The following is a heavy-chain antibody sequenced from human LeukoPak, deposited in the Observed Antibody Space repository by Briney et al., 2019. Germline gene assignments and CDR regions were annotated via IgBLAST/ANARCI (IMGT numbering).Heavy chain of an antibody. CDR1: GFTFSSYA. D-gene: IGHD7-27*01. Sequence: GGSLRLSCAASGFTFSSYAMSWVRQAPGKGLEWVSAISGSGGGTYYADSVKGRFTISRDNSKNTLYLQMNSLRAEDTAVYYCAKYLGGKLGKEGYFDYWGQGTLVTVSS. J-gene: IGHJ4*02. V-gene: IGHV3-23*01. CDR2: ISGSGGGT. CDR3: AKYLGGKLGKEGYFDY.